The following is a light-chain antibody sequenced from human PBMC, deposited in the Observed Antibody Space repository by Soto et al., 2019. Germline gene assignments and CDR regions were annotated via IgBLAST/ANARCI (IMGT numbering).Light chain of an antibody. Sequence: EIVMTQSPATLSVSPGERATLSCRASQSISSNLAWYQQTPGQAPRLLIYGASTGATGTPARFSGSGSGTEFTLTISGLQSDDFAVYYCQQRSNWPLLTFGGGTKVDIK. V-gene: IGKV3-15*01. CDR1: QSISSN. CDR3: QQRSNWPLLT. CDR2: GAS. J-gene: IGKJ4*01.